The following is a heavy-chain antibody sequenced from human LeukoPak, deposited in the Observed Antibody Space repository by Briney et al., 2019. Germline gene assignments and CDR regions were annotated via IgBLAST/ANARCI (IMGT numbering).Heavy chain of an antibody. CDR1: GFTFSSHW. D-gene: IGHD6-6*01. CDR2: ISTDGSST. Sequence: PGGSLRLSCAASGFTFSSHWMHWVRQAPGKGLVWVSRISTDGSSTNSADSVKGRLTISRDNAKNTLYLQMNSLRAEDTAVYYCVREYSSSSGRAFDIWGQGTMVTVSP. CDR3: VREYSSSSGRAFDI. V-gene: IGHV3-74*01. J-gene: IGHJ3*02.